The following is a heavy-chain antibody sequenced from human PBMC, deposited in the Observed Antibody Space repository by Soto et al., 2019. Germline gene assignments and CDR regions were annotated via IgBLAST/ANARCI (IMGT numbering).Heavy chain of an antibody. V-gene: IGHV5-51*01. CDR1: GYPFTNYW. D-gene: IGHD6-13*01. CDR3: ARHLGSPGYYSGMDV. Sequence: PVESLKISCKGSGYPFTNYWIDWVRQMPGKGLEWVGIIYPGDSNTKYSPSFQGQVTISADKSTSTAFLQWSTLKASDTAMYYCARHLGSPGYYSGMDVWGQGTTVTVSS. J-gene: IGHJ6*02. CDR2: IYPGDSNT.